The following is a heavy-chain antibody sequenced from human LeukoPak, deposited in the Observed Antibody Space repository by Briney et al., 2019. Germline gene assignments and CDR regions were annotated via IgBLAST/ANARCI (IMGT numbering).Heavy chain of an antibody. D-gene: IGHD2-15*01. Sequence: GGSLRLSCEASGFRFRTYEMNWVRQAPGKGLEWVSYISSGGNSKYYADSVKGRFTVSRDNVKNSLYLQMNSLRAEDTAVYYCARDHMVEVGSYGLDVWGQGTLVTVSS. CDR3: ARDHMVEVGSYGLDV. CDR2: ISSGGNSK. J-gene: IGHJ6*02. V-gene: IGHV3-48*03. CDR1: GFRFRTYE.